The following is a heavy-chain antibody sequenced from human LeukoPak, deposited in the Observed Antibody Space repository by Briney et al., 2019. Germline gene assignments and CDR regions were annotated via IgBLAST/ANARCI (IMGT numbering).Heavy chain of an antibody. CDR1: GFTFTTYA. D-gene: IGHD1-26*01. J-gene: IGHJ4*02. Sequence: GGSLRLSRAASGFTFTTYAMCSGPAAPEERVWRVSPVRGSGSSAYYADSVKGRFTISRDNSKNTLYLQMNSLRAEDMDVYYCAKDTLGGVSGTHYSDYWGQGSLVTVSS. V-gene: IGHV3-23*01. CDR2: VRGSGSSA. CDR3: AKDTLGGVSGTHYSDY.